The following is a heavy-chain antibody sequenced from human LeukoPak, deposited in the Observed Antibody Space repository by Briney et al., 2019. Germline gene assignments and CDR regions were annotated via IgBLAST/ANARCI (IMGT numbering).Heavy chain of an antibody. CDR2: IYPGDSDT. Sequence: GESLKISCKGSGYSFTSYWIGWVRQMPGKGLEWMGIIYPGDSDTRYSPSFQGQVTISADKSISTAYLQWSSLKASDTAMYYCARHIRGYSGYDYRVHAFDIWGQGTMVTVSS. D-gene: IGHD5-12*01. J-gene: IGHJ3*02. CDR3: ARHIRGYSGYDYRVHAFDI. V-gene: IGHV5-51*01. CDR1: GYSFTSYW.